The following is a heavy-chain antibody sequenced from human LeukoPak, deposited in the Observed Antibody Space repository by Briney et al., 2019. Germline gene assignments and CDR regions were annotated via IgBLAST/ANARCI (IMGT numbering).Heavy chain of an antibody. Sequence: SETLSLTCTVSGGSISSYYWSWIRQPPGKGLEWIGRIYSSGSTNYNPSLESRVTISVDTSKNQFSLKLSSVTAADTAVYYCARRGYGSGPKRPFDYWGQGTLVTVSS. CDR1: GGSISSYY. CDR2: IYSSGST. D-gene: IGHD3-10*01. J-gene: IGHJ4*02. V-gene: IGHV4-59*12. CDR3: ARRGYGSGPKRPFDY.